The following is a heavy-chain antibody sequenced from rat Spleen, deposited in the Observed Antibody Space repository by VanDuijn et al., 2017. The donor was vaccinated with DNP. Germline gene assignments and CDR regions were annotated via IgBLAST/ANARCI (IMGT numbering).Heavy chain of an antibody. CDR1: GFTFSDYW. V-gene: IGHV5-31*01. D-gene: IGHD5-1*01. Sequence: EVQLVESGGGLVQPGRSLKLSCAASGFTFSDYWLTWIRQVPGKGLEWVASITSSGGSTYYPDSVKGRFTISRDNAKSTLYLQMDSLRSEDTATYYCTRGAGSPYWSFDFWGPGTVVTVSS. CDR2: ITSSGGST. CDR3: TRGAGSPYWSFDF. J-gene: IGHJ1*01.